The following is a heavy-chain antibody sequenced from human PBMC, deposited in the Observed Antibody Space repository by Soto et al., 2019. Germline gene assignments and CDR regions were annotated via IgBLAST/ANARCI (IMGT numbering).Heavy chain of an antibody. J-gene: IGHJ4*02. CDR3: AKVDTYDFWSGHPAYFDY. V-gene: IGHV3-30*18. Sequence: GGSLRLSCAASGFTFSSYGMHWVRQAPGKGLEWVAVISYDGSNKYYADSVKGRFTISRDNSKNTLYLQINSLRAEDTAVYYCAKVDTYDFWSGHPAYFDYWGQGTLVTVSS. D-gene: IGHD3-3*01. CDR2: ISYDGSNK. CDR1: GFTFSSYG.